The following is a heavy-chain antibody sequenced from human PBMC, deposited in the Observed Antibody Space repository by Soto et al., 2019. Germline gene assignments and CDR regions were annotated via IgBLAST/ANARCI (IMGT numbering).Heavy chain of an antibody. V-gene: IGHV1-3*01. CDR1: GFTSSTYA. Sequence: GASVTISFRASGFTSSTYAMQWVRQAPGQSLEWMGWINDGNGNTSYSMTFQDTVTLTRDTSARTAYMALSSLTSEDTAVYYCARDSAQLRGCWFDPWAQGTPVTVSS. J-gene: IGHJ5*02. CDR3: ARDSAQLRGCWFDP. D-gene: IGHD3-10*01. CDR2: INDGNGNT.